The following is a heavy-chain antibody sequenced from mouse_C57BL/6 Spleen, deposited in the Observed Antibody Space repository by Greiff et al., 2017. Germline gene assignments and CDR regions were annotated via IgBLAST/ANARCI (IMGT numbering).Heavy chain of an antibody. J-gene: IGHJ4*01. CDR2: ISSGSSTI. V-gene: IGHV5-17*01. Sequence: EVQRVESGGGLVKPGGSLKLSCAASGFTFSDYGMHWVRQAPEKGLEWVAYISSGSSTIYYADTVKGRFTISRDKAKNTLFLQRTRRRSEDTAMYYCAGLYYDGSSRYAMDYWGQGTSVTVSS. D-gene: IGHD1-1*01. CDR3: AGLYYDGSSRYAMDY. CDR1: GFTFSDYG.